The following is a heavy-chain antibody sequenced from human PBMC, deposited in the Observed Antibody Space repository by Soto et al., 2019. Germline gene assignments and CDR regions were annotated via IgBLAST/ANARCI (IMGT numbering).Heavy chain of an antibody. D-gene: IGHD6-13*01. CDR1: GYTFSSYS. CDR2: INPSGGST. V-gene: IGHV1-46*01. Sequence: ASVKVSCKASGYTFSSYSVHWVRQAPGQGLEWMGVINPSGGSTSYAQKFQGRVTITADTSTYTVYMELSGLRSGDTAVYYCARGGYSSTWSNLLDRSGLDVWGQGTTVTVSS. CDR3: ARGGYSSTWSNLLDRSGLDV. J-gene: IGHJ6*02.